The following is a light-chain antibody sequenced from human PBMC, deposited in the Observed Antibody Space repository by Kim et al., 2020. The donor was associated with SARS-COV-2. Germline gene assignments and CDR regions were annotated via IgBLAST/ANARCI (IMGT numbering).Light chain of an antibody. CDR3: HSYDSSNYV. CDR1: GGSIAGNY. V-gene: IGLV6-57*01. Sequence: GKTVTIYSSRSGGSIAGNYVQWYQQRPGGSPTTVIYEENQRPSGVPDRFSGSIDSSSNSASLTISGLKTEDEADYYCHSYDSSNYVFGTGTKVTVL. CDR2: EEN. J-gene: IGLJ1*01.